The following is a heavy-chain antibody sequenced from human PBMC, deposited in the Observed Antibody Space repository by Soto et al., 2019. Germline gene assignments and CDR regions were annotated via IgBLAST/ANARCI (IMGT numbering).Heavy chain of an antibody. V-gene: IGHV2-5*02. CDR1: GFSLSTSGVG. D-gene: IGHD4-17*01. CDR2: IYWDDDK. CDR3: AHRQRTVYFDY. Sequence: QITLKESGPTMVKPTQTLTLTCTFSGFSLSTSGVGVGWIRQPPGKALELLALIYWDDDKRYSPSLKSSLTITEDTSKNQVVLTMTNMDPVDTATYYCAHRQRTVYFDYWGQGTLVTVSS. J-gene: IGHJ4*02.